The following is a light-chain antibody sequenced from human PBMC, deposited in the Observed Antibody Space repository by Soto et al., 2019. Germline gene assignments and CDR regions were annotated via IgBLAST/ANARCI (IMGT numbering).Light chain of an antibody. CDR3: QHYNSYSEA. Sequence: DIQMTQSPSTLSGSGGDRFRITFRASQTISSWLAWYQQKPGKAPKLLIYKASTLKSGVPSRFSGSGSGTEFTLTISSLQPDDFATYYCQHYNSYSEAFGQGTKVDIK. CDR2: KAS. CDR1: QTISSW. V-gene: IGKV1-5*03. J-gene: IGKJ1*01.